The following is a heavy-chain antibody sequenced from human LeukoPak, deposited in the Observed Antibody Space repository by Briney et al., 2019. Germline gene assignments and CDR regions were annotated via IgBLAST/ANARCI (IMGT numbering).Heavy chain of an antibody. D-gene: IGHD3-3*01. Sequence: ASVKVSCKASGYTFTSYDINWVRQATGQGLEWMGWMNPNSGNTGYAQKFQGRVTITRNTYISTAYMELSSLRSEDTAVYYCARGQRVWYRIFGVVIIRGGLDYWGQGTLVTVSS. CDR1: GYTFTSYD. V-gene: IGHV1-8*03. J-gene: IGHJ4*02. CDR3: ARGQRVWYRIFGVVIIRGGLDY. CDR2: MNPNSGNT.